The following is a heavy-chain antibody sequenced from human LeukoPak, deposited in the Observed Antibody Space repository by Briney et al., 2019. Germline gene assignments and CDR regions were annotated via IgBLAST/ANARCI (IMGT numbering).Heavy chain of an antibody. J-gene: IGHJ4*02. CDR3: AKDAQRGFDYSNSLEY. CDR2: IWSDGTNQ. Sequence: GGSLRLSYAAAGFTFSHYGMHWVRQAPGKGLEWVAVIWSDGTNQYYAESVKGRFTISRDDSAKTVYLQMNSLRREDTGVYYCAKDAQRGFDYSNSLEYWGQGTPVTVST. D-gene: IGHD4-11*01. CDR1: GFTFSHYG. V-gene: IGHV3-33*06.